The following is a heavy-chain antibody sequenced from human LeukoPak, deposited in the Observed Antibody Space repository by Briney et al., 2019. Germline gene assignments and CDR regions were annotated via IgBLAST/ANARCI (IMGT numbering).Heavy chain of an antibody. Sequence: VSVKVSCKASGYTFTSYAMNWVRQAPGQGLEWMGWINTNTGNPTYAQGFTGRFVFSLDTSVSTAYLQISSLKAEDTAIYYCARVGYFDWLLSPYFDYWGQGTLVTVS. J-gene: IGHJ4*02. CDR1: GYTFTSYA. CDR2: INTNTGNP. D-gene: IGHD3-9*01. CDR3: ARVGYFDWLLSPYFDY. V-gene: IGHV7-4-1*02.